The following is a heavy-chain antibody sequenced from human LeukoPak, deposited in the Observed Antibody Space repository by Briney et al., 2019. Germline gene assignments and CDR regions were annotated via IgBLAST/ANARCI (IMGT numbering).Heavy chain of an antibody. CDR1: GFTFSSYS. CDR3: AREPPVYYDSSGPNDY. D-gene: IGHD3-22*01. CDR2: ISSSSSTI. Sequence: GGSLRLSCAASGFTFSSYSMNWVRQAPGKGLEWASYISSSSSTIYYADSVKGRFTISRDNAKNSLYLQMNSLRAEDTAVYYCAREPPVYYDSSGPNDYWGQGTLVTVSS. J-gene: IGHJ4*02. V-gene: IGHV3-48*01.